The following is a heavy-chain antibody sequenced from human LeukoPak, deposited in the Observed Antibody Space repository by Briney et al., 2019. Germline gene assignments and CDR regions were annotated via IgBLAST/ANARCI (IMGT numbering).Heavy chain of an antibody. CDR2: IYYSGST. Sequence: SETLSLTCTVSGGSISSYYWSWIRQPPGKGLEWIGYIYYSGSTNYNPSLKSRVTISVDTSKNQFSLKLSSVTAADTAVYYCARDREYGSTSPYYYYYMDVWGKGTTVTVSS. CDR3: ARDREYGSTSPYYYYYMDV. CDR1: GGSISSYY. J-gene: IGHJ6*03. D-gene: IGHD2-2*01. V-gene: IGHV4-59*01.